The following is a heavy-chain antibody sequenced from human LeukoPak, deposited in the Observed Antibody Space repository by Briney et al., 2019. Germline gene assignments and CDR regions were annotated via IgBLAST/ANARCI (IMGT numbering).Heavy chain of an antibody. CDR1: GFTFSSYW. D-gene: IGHD1-26*01. V-gene: IGHV3-74*01. Sequence: AGSLRLSCAAPGFTFSSYWMHWVRQAPGKGLVCVSRINSDGSSTSYADSVKGRFTISRDNAKNTLYLQMKSLRAEDTAVYYCARDLALYSGSYSAYDYWGQGTLVTVSS. CDR2: INSDGSST. J-gene: IGHJ4*02. CDR3: ARDLALYSGSYSAYDY.